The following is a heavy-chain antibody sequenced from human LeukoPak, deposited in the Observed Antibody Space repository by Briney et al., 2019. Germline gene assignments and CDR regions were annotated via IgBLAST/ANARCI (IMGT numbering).Heavy chain of an antibody. J-gene: IGHJ4*02. Sequence: SVKVSCKASGGTFSSYAISWVRQAPGQGLEWMGRIIPIFGIANYAQKFQGRVTITADKPTSTAYMELSSLRSEDTAVYYCARLWDSSSAGDYWGQGTLVTVSS. CDR2: IIPIFGIA. D-gene: IGHD6-6*01. V-gene: IGHV1-69*04. CDR1: GGTFSSYA. CDR3: ARLWDSSSAGDY.